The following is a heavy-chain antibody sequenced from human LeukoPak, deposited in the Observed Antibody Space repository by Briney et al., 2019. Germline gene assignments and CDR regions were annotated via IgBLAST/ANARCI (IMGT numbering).Heavy chain of an antibody. Sequence: GGSLRLSCAASGFTFSDYYMSWIRQAPGKGLEWVSYISSSSSYTNYADSVKGRFTISRDNAKNSLYLQMNSLRAEDTAVYHCARGRIAAAGYFDYWGQGTLVTVSS. CDR3: ARGRIAAAGYFDY. J-gene: IGHJ4*02. CDR1: GFTFSDYY. D-gene: IGHD6-13*01. V-gene: IGHV3-11*06. CDR2: ISSSSSYT.